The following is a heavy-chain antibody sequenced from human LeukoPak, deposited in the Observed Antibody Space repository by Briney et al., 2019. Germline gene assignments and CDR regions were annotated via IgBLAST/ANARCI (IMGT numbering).Heavy chain of an antibody. D-gene: IGHD3-10*01. CDR3: ARSTMVRGVITIDY. CDR1: GYSFTSYW. CDR2: IYLGDSDT. J-gene: IGHJ4*02. V-gene: IGHV5-51*01. Sequence: GESLKISCKGSGYSFTSYWIGWVRQMPGKGLEWMGIIYLGDSDTRYSPSFQGQVTISADKSISTAYLQWSSLEASHTAMYYCARSTMVRGVITIDYWGQGTLVTVSS.